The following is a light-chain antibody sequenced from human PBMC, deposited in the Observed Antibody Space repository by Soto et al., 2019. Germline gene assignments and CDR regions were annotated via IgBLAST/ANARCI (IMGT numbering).Light chain of an antibody. CDR1: QSVSSN. CDR3: YQYNDWPRT. Sequence: EIVMTQSPATLSVSPGERATLSCRASQSVSSNLAWFQQKPGQAPSLLISGASTTATGIPASFSGSGSGTDFTLTISSLQSEDFAVYYCYQYNDWPRTFGPGTKVDIK. V-gene: IGKV3-15*01. CDR2: GAS. J-gene: IGKJ3*01.